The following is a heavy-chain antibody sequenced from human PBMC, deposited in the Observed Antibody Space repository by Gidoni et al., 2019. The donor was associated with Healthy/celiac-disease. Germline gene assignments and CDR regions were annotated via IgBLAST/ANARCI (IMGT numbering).Heavy chain of an antibody. V-gene: IGHV3-9*01. J-gene: IGHJ4*02. D-gene: IGHD2-8*02. CDR2: ISWNSGSI. CDR3: AKGQTALYCTGGVCYTGYFDY. CDR1: GFTFDDYA. Sequence: EVQLVESGGGLVQPGRSLRLSCAASGFTFDDYAMHWGRQAPGKGLEWVSGISWNSGSIGYADSVKGRFTISRDNAKNSLYLQMNSLRAEDTALYYCAKGQTALYCTGGVCYTGYFDYWGQGTLVTVSS.